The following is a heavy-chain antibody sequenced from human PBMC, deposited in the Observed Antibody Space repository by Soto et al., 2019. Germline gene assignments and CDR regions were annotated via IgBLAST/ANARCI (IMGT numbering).Heavy chain of an antibody. CDR1: GGTFSSYA. Sequence: SVKVSCKASGGTFSSYAISWVRRAPGQGLEWMGGIIPIFGTANYAQKFQGRVTITADESTSTAYMELSSLRSEDTAVYYCARAHRITMVRGVLPKGFDPWGQGTLVTVSS. J-gene: IGHJ5*02. V-gene: IGHV1-69*13. CDR2: IIPIFGTA. CDR3: ARAHRITMVRGVLPKGFDP. D-gene: IGHD3-10*01.